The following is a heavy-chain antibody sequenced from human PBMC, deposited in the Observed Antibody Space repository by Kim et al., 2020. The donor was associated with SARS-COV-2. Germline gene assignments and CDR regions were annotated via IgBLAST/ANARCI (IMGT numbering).Heavy chain of an antibody. CDR2: IYYTGTT. CDR1: GGSIGTYY. J-gene: IGHJ4*02. Sequence: SETLSLTCTVSGGSIGTYYWSWVRQPPGKGLEWFGYIYYTGTTKYNPSLRSRVTISVDTSKNQFSLKLSSVTAADTAVYYCARGGGWFYYFDSWVQGTQV. D-gene: IGHD3-10*01. V-gene: IGHV4-59*01. CDR3: ARGGGWFYYFDS.